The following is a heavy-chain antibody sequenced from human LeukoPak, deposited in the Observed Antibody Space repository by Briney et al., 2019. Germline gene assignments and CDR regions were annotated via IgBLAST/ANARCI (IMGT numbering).Heavy chain of an antibody. CDR3: AKDGVALDYCYYMDV. V-gene: IGHV3-23*01. CDR2: ISGSGGST. J-gene: IGHJ6*03. Sequence: GGSLRLSCAASGFTFSSYAMSWVRQAPGKGLEWVSAISGSGGSTYYADSVKGRFTISRDNSKNTLYLQMNSLRAEDTAVYYCAKDGVALDYCYYMDVWGKGTTVTVSS. D-gene: IGHD2-15*01. CDR1: GFTFSSYA.